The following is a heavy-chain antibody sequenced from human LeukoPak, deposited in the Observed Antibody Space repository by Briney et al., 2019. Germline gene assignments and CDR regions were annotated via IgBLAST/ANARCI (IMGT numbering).Heavy chain of an antibody. CDR1: GFTFSNYS. Sequence: GGSLRLSCAGSGFTFSNYSINWVRQAPGKGLEWVSSISPSSHYIYYADSVRGRFTISRDNARNSLYLQMNSLGDEDTAVYYCARDRHTAMVYYYYYMDVWGTGTTVTVSS. D-gene: IGHD5-18*01. J-gene: IGHJ6*03. V-gene: IGHV3-21*04. CDR2: ISPSSHYI. CDR3: ARDRHTAMVYYYYYMDV.